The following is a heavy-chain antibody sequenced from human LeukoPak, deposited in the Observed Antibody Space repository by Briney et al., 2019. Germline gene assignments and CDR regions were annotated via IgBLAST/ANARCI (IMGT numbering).Heavy chain of an antibody. CDR2: ISYDGSNK. D-gene: IGHD3-16*02. CDR3: AKTYDYVWGSYLDY. CDR1: GFTFSSYG. J-gene: IGHJ4*02. V-gene: IGHV3-30*18. Sequence: GGSLRLSCAASGFTFSSYGMHWVRQAPGKGLEWVAVISYDGSNKYYADSVKGRFTISRDNSKNTLYLQMNSPRAEDTAVYYCAKTYDYVWGSYLDYWGQGTLVTVSS.